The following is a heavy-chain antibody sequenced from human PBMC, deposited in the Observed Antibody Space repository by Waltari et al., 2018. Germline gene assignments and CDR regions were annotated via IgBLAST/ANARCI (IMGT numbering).Heavy chain of an antibody. D-gene: IGHD3-3*01. J-gene: IGHJ3*02. CDR3: ARGVGNDGVWRGYYLNM. Sequence: QVQLQESGPGLVKPAETLSFTCTVLGASMSSHSWNWVQQPAGKGLKLIGRIQSSAGTNYNPSLKSRVTMSIDTSRNHFSLRLRSVTAADTALYYCARGVGNDGVWRGYYLNMWSQGAMVTVSS. CDR2: IQSSAGT. V-gene: IGHV4-4*07. CDR1: GASMSSHS.